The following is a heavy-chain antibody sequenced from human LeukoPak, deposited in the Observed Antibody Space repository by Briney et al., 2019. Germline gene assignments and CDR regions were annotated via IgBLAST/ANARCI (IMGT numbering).Heavy chain of an antibody. CDR2: ISYDGSNK. J-gene: IGHJ6*03. V-gene: IGHV3-30*04. CDR1: GFTFSSYA. Sequence: PGGSLRLSCAASGFTFSSYAIHWVRQAPGKGLEWVAVISYDGSNKYYADSVKGRFTISRDNSKNTLYLQMNSLRAEDTAVYYCARDGVGGNFYYYYYMDVWGKGTTVTVSS. D-gene: IGHD1-26*01. CDR3: ARDGVGGNFYYYYYMDV.